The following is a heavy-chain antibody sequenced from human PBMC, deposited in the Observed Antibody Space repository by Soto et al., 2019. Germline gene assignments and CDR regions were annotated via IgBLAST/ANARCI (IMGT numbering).Heavy chain of an antibody. CDR1: EYTFTSYD. CDR3: ARSADGFDV. V-gene: IGHV1-8*01. CDR2: MNPNNDNT. Sequence: GASVKVSCXASEYTFTSYDINWVRQATGQGLEWMGWMNPNNDNTGYAQNFQGRVTMTRNTSTSTAYMELSSLRSEDTAVYYCARSADGFDVWGQGTMVTVSS. J-gene: IGHJ3*01.